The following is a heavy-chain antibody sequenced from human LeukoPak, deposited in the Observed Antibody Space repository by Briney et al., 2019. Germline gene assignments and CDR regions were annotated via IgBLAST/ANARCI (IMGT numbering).Heavy chain of an antibody. CDR2: ISGSGGDT. V-gene: IGHV3-23*01. CDR3: AKVPLSAGGWYEY. D-gene: IGHD6-19*01. J-gene: IGHJ4*02. Sequence: GGSLRLSCVASGFTFSKSAMSWVRQPPGKGLEWVSAISGSGGDTYYADSVKGRFTISRDNSKNTLYLQMNSLRAEDTAFYYCAKVPLSAGGWYEYWGQGTLVTVSS. CDR1: GFTFSKSA.